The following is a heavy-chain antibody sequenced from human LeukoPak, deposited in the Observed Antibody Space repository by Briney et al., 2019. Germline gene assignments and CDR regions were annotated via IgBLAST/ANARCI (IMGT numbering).Heavy chain of an antibody. J-gene: IGHJ4*02. CDR1: GFTFSSYW. Sequence: GGSLRLSCAASGFTFSSYWMSWVRQAPGKGLEWVANIKQDGSEKYYVDSVKGRFTISRDNAKNSLYLQMNSLRAEDTAVYYCARSLATYYDSWSGYYLHWGQGTLVTVSS. D-gene: IGHD3-3*01. CDR3: ARSLATYYDSWSGYYLH. V-gene: IGHV3-7*01. CDR2: IKQDGSEK.